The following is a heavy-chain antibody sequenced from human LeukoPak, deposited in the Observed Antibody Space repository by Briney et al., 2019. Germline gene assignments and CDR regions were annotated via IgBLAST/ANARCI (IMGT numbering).Heavy chain of an antibody. J-gene: IGHJ4*02. V-gene: IGHV1-2*02. Sequence: ASVKVSCKASGYTFTGYYMHWVRQAPGQGLEWMGWINPNSGGTNYAQKFQGRVTMTRDTSISTAYMELSRLRSADTAVYYCARGRYCDDYCYLDYWGQGTLVTVSS. CDR2: INPNSGGT. CDR3: ARGRYCDDYCYLDY. CDR1: GYTFTGYY. D-gene: IGHD2-21*02.